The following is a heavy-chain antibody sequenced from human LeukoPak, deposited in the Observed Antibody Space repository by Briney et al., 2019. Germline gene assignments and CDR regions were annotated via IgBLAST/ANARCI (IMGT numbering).Heavy chain of an antibody. J-gene: IGHJ3*02. CDR2: IKEDGSRK. D-gene: IGHD5-12*01. Sequence: GGSLRLSCAASGFTFNNYWMSWVRQAPGKGLEWLANIKEDGSRKYHVDSVKGRFTISRDNAKKSLFLQMNSLRAEDTAVYYCAKGIYSAYGRDAFDIWGQGTMVTVSS. CDR3: AKGIYSAYGRDAFDI. V-gene: IGHV3-7*01. CDR1: GFTFNNYW.